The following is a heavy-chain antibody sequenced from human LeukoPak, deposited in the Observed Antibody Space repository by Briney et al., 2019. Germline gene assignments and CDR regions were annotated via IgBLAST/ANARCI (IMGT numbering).Heavy chain of an antibody. Sequence: SVKVSCKASGGTFSSYAISWVRQAPGQGLEWMGGIIPIFGTANYAQKFQGRVTITADKSTSTAYMELSSLRSEDTAVYYCARGVWALWFGELYFDYWGQGTLVTVSS. V-gene: IGHV1-69*06. CDR2: IIPIFGTA. D-gene: IGHD3-10*01. CDR1: GGTFSSYA. CDR3: ARGVWALWFGELYFDY. J-gene: IGHJ4*02.